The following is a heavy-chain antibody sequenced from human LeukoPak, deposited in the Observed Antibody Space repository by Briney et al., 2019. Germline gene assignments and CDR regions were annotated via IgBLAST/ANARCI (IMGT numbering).Heavy chain of an antibody. CDR2: MNPNSGNT. CDR1: GYTFTSYD. Sequence: ASVKVSCKASGYTFTSYDINWVRQATGQGLEWMGWMNPNSGNTGYAQKFQGRVTMTRNTSISTAYMELSSLRSEDTAVYYCARGLIGDPYYYYGMDAWGQGTTVTVSS. CDR3: ARGLIGDPYYYYGMDA. D-gene: IGHD7-27*01. J-gene: IGHJ6*02. V-gene: IGHV1-8*01.